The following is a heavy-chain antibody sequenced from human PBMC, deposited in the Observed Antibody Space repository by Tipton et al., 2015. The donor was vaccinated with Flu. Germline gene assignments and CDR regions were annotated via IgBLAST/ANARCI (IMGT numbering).Heavy chain of an antibody. V-gene: IGHV4-4*07. D-gene: IGHD1-14*01. CDR2: IYTSGST. Sequence: TLSLTCTVSGGSISSYYWRWIRQPAGKGLEWIGRIYTSGSTNYNPSLKSRVTMSVDTSKNRFSLKLSSVTAADTAVYYCARGRGIIGDAFDIWGQGTMVTVSS. CDR1: GGSISSYY. CDR3: ARGRGIIGDAFDI. J-gene: IGHJ3*02.